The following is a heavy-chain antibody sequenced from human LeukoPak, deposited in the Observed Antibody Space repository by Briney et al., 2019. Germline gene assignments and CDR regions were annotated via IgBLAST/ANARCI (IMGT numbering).Heavy chain of an antibody. Sequence: PSETLSLTCTVSGGSISSYYWIWIRQPPGKGLEWIGYIYYSGSTNYNPSLKSRVTISVDTSKNQFSLKLSSVTAADSGVYYCARGRDGGDYTPLDYWGQGTLVTVSS. CDR2: IYYSGST. CDR1: GGSISSYY. D-gene: IGHD2-21*01. CDR3: ARGRDGGDYTPLDY. V-gene: IGHV4-59*01. J-gene: IGHJ4*02.